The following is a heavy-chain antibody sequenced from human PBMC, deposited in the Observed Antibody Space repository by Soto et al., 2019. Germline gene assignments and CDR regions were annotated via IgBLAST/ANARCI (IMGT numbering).Heavy chain of an antibody. CDR2: ITAYNGNT. Sequence: GASVKVCCKYSRYTFTSYGISLLRQPPGQWLECILLITAYNGNTNYAQKLQGRVTMTTDTSTSTAYMELRSLRSEDTAVYYCGRAIAPRYSSSWFRRYYYYYYMDVWGKGTTVTVS. J-gene: IGHJ6*03. D-gene: IGHD6-13*01. CDR1: RYTFTSYG. V-gene: IGHV1-18*01. CDR3: GRAIAPRYSSSWFRRYYYYYYMDV.